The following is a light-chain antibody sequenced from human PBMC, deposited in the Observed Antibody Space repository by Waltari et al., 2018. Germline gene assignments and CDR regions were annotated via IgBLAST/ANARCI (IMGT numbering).Light chain of an antibody. Sequence: EIVLTQSPGTLSLSPGEGATLSCRASQSIVTFLAWYQQKSGQAPRLLIYGASRRATGIPHRFRGSGSGTDFTRTINRLEPEDFAVYYCQQYGSSPGTFGQGTKVEIK. V-gene: IGKV3-20*01. CDR3: QQYGSSPGT. CDR1: QSIVTF. J-gene: IGKJ1*01. CDR2: GAS.